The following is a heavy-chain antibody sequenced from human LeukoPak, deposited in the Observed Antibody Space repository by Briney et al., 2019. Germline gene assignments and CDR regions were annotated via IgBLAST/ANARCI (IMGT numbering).Heavy chain of an antibody. CDR2: TYYRSKWYN. Sequence: SQTLSLTCAISGDSVSSNSAAWNWIRQSPSRGLEWLGRTYYRSKWYNDYAVFVISRITINPDTSKNQFSLQLSSVTPEDTAVYYCASASPDFDSGGSLLDAFDIWGQGTLVTVSS. CDR1: GDSVSSNSAA. CDR3: ASASPDFDSGGSLLDAFDI. J-gene: IGHJ3*02. V-gene: IGHV6-1*01. D-gene: IGHD3-22*01.